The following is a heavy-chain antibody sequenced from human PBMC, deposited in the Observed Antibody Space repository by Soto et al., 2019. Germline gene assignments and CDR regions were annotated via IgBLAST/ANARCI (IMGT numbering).Heavy chain of an antibody. Sequence: ASVKVSCKASGGTFSSYAISWVRQAPGQGLEWMGGIIPIFGTANYAQKFQGRVTITADESTSTAYMELSSLRSEDTAVYYCARVFGGYDSSGYHLDYWGQGTLVTVSS. D-gene: IGHD3-22*01. CDR3: ARVFGGYDSSGYHLDY. CDR1: GGTFSSYA. V-gene: IGHV1-69*13. J-gene: IGHJ4*02. CDR2: IIPIFGTA.